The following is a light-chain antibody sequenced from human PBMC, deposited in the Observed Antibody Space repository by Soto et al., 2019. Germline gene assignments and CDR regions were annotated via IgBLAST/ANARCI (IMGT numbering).Light chain of an antibody. V-gene: IGLV2-23*01. J-gene: IGLJ1*01. Sequence: QSALAQPASVSGSPGQSITISCTGASGYVGTYSLVSWYQQHPGKAPKVVIYEGHKRPSGVPDRFSGSTSVNTASLTISGLQTDDEADYYCCLYTAFTTYVFGSGTKLTVL. CDR1: SGYVGTYSL. CDR2: EGH. CDR3: CLYTAFTTYV.